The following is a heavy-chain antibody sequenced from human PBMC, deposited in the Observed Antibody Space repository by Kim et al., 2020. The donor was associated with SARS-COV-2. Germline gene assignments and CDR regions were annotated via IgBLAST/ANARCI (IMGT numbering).Heavy chain of an antibody. D-gene: IGHD4-17*01. CDR1: GYTLTELS. CDR2: FDPEDGET. J-gene: IGHJ4*02. Sequence: ASVKVSCKVSGYTLTELSMHWVRQAPGKGLEWMGGFDPEDGETIYAQKFQGRVTMTEDTSTDTAYIELSSLRSEDTAVYYCATEFAVYGDYGILYWGQGTLVTVSS. CDR3: ATEFAVYGDYGILY. V-gene: IGHV1-24*01.